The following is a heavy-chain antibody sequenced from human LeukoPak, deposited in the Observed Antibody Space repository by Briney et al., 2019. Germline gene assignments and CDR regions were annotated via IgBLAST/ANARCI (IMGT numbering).Heavy chain of an antibody. V-gene: IGHV4-38-2*02. CDR3: ARDLGITMVRGVIAYRDY. Sequence: SETLSLTCTVSGYSISSGYYWGWIRQPPGKGLEWIGSIYHSGSTYYNPSLKSRVTISVDTSKNQFSLKLSSVTAADTAVYYCARDLGITMVRGVIAYRDYWGQGTLVTVSS. CDR1: GYSISSGYY. J-gene: IGHJ4*02. CDR2: IYHSGST. D-gene: IGHD3-10*01.